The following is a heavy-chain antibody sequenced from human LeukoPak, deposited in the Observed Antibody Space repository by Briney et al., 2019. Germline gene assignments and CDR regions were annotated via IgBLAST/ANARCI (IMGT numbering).Heavy chain of an antibody. D-gene: IGHD2-2*01. V-gene: IGHV3-49*03. Sequence: GGSLRLSCTASGFNFGDYAMSWFRQAPGKGLEWVGFIRGKPYGGTTENAASVKGRFTISRDDSKSIAYLQMNSLKTEDTAVYYCARGGVYCSSVSCSVDYWGQGILVTVSS. CDR2: IRGKPYGGTT. CDR3: ARGGVYCSSVSCSVDY. J-gene: IGHJ4*02. CDR1: GFNFGDYA.